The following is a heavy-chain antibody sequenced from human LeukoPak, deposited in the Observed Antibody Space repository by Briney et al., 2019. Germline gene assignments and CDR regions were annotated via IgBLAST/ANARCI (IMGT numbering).Heavy chain of an antibody. CDR3: ARRADYYDSSGYLAD. D-gene: IGHD3-22*01. J-gene: IGHJ4*02. CDR1: GGTFSSYA. Sequence: SVKVSCKASGGTFSSYAISWVRQAPGQGLEWMGGIIPIFGTANYAQKFQGRVTITADESTSTAYMELSSLRSEDTAVYYCARRADYYDSSGYLADWGQGTLVTVSP. V-gene: IGHV1-69*13. CDR2: IIPIFGTA.